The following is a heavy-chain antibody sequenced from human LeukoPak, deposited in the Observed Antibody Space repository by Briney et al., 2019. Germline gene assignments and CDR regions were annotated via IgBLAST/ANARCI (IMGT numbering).Heavy chain of an antibody. V-gene: IGHV1-69*13. Sequence: ASVNVSCKASGGTFSSYAISWVRQAPGQGLEWMGGIIPIFGTANYAQKFQGRVTITADESTSTAYMELSSLRSEDTAVYYCARVDYDFWGGTRDYYYYGMDVWGQGTTVTVSS. J-gene: IGHJ6*02. D-gene: IGHD3-3*01. CDR1: GGTFSSYA. CDR3: ARVDYDFWGGTRDYYYYGMDV. CDR2: IIPIFGTA.